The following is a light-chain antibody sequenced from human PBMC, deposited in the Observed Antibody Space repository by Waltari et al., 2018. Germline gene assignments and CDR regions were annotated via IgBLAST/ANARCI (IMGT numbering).Light chain of an antibody. V-gene: IGLV8-61*01. Sequence: QTVVTQEPSLSVSPGGTVTLTCALSSGSLSTTSYATWYQQTPGQAPRTLVYKANARSSCVPDRLSGSILGNTAALTITGAQADDESDYYCALYMGSGIWVFGGGTRLTVL. CDR1: SGSLSTTSY. CDR3: ALYMGSGIWV. CDR2: KAN. J-gene: IGLJ3*02.